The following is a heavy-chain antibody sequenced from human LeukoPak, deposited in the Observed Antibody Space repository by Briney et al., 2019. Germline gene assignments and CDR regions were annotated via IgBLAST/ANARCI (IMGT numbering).Heavy chain of an antibody. CDR3: AKIEVGRFDP. CDR1: GASISSHY. V-gene: IGHV4-59*11. Sequence: SETLSLTCTVTGASISSHYWCWIRQTPGTGLEWIGDIYDRGSTTYNPSLKSRVSISVDTSRNQFSLNLRSVTAADTAVYYCAKIEVGRFDPWGQGTLVAVSS. CDR2: IYDRGST. J-gene: IGHJ5*02. D-gene: IGHD1-26*01.